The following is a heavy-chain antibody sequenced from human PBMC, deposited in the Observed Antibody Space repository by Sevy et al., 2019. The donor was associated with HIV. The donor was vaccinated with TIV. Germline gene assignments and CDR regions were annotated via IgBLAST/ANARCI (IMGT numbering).Heavy chain of an antibody. J-gene: IGHJ4*02. CDR1: GFTFSNFG. CDR2: IRYDGTDK. V-gene: IGHV3-30*02. CDR3: AKDLAVPGRRYFDY. D-gene: IGHD6-13*01. Sequence: GGSLRLSCTASGFTFSNFGMHWVRQLPGKGLEWVTFIRYDGTDKYYAASVKGRFTISRDDSKNTLYLQMDSLRAEDTAIYYCAKDLAVPGRRYFDYWGQGTLVTVSS.